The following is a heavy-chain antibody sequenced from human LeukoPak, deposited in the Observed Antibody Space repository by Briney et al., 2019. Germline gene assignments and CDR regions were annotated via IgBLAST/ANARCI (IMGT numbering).Heavy chain of an antibody. J-gene: IGHJ6*03. CDR2: INPRRGSA. Sequence: GASVKVSCKAVGYALTRFYMHWVRQAPGQGLQWLGIINPRRGSANYALKYQGRVTMTRDLSTSTVYMELRSLRSEDTAVYYCVRDVSPRRIDAAEMLPLMNYYGFHMYIWGEGNTVTVSS. D-gene: IGHD3-16*01. CDR3: VRDVSPRRIDAAEMLPLMNYYGFHMYI. V-gene: IGHV1-46*01. CDR1: GYALTRFY.